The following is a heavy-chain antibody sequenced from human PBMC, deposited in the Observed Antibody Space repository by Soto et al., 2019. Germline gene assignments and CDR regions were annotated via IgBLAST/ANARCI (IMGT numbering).Heavy chain of an antibody. CDR2: ISTSGSTI. V-gene: IGHV3-48*03. CDR1: GITFSSYE. Sequence: LILSCAAPGITFSSYEMNWVRQAPGKGLEWVSYISTSGSTIYYADSVKGRFTISRDNAKNSLYLQMNSLRSEDTAVYYCASKYSYWGQGTLVTGSS. D-gene: IGHD2-21*01. J-gene: IGHJ4*02. CDR3: ASKYSY.